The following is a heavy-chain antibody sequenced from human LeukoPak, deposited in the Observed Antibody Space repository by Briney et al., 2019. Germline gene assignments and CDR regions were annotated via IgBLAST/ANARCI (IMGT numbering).Heavy chain of an antibody. CDR3: AKESPDSGYDY. D-gene: IGHD5-12*01. Sequence: GGSLRLSCAASGFTFSSYGMHWVRQAPGKGLEWVAVISYDGSNKYYADSVKGRFTISRDNSKNTLYLQMNSLRAEDTAVYYCAKESPDSGYDYWGQGTLVTVSS. CDR1: GFTFSSYG. J-gene: IGHJ4*02. CDR2: ISYDGSNK. V-gene: IGHV3-30*18.